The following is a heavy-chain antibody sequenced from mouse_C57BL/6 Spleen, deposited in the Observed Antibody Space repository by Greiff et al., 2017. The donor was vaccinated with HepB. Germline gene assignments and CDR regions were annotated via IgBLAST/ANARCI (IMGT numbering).Heavy chain of an antibody. V-gene: IGHV1-72*01. D-gene: IGHD5-1-1*01. Sequence: QVQLQQPGAELVKPGASVKLSCKASGYTFTSYWMHWVKQRPGRGLEWIGRIDPNSGGTKYNEKFKSKATLTVDKPASTSYMQLSSLTTEDSADYSCANGGKYLCYAMDYWGQGTSVTVSS. CDR2: IDPNSGGT. CDR3: ANGGKYLCYAMDY. J-gene: IGHJ4*01. CDR1: GYTFTSYW.